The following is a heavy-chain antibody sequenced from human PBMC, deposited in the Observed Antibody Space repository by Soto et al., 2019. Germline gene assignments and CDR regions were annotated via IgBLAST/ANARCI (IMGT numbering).Heavy chain of an antibody. Sequence: EVQLVESGGGLVQPGGSLRLSCAASGFTFSDHYMDWVRQAPGKGLEWIGRIKNKPKSYTTQYAASVKGRFTISRDDSINSLQLQMECLRADDTAVYYCARYIVATKYLDYWGQGTLVTVSS. J-gene: IGHJ4*02. D-gene: IGHD5-12*01. CDR1: GFTFSDHY. CDR2: IKNKPKSYTT. V-gene: IGHV3-72*01. CDR3: ARYIVATKYLDY.